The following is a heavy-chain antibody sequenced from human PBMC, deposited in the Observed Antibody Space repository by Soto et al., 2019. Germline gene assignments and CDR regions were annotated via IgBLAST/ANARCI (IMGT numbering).Heavy chain of an antibody. CDR1: GFTFGSFW. CDR2: IKQDGSEK. V-gene: IGHV3-7*01. J-gene: IGHJ4*02. CDR3: ARRPYGDYGDYFDY. D-gene: IGHD4-17*01. Sequence: GGSLSPSFEASGFTFGSFWLGWVRQAPGKGLEWVANIKQDGSEKYYVDSVRGRFSISRDNAKNSLFLQMNSLRAEDTAVYYCARRPYGDYGDYFDYWGQGTLVTVSS.